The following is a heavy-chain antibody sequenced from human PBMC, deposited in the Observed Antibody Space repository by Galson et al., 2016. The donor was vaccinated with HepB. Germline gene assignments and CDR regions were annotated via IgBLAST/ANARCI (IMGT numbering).Heavy chain of an antibody. CDR2: ITGSGGTT. V-gene: IGHV3-23*01. CDR1: GFSFTSA. CDR3: AKGLHPHSSSSSYFYYGMDV. J-gene: IGHJ6*02. D-gene: IGHD6-6*01. Sequence: SLRLSCADSGFSFTSAMSWVRQAPGKGLEWVSGITGSGGTTYYAESVKGRFIISRDNSKQTVDLQMHSLRADDTAVYYCAKGLHPHSSSSSYFYYGMDVWGRGTTVTVAS.